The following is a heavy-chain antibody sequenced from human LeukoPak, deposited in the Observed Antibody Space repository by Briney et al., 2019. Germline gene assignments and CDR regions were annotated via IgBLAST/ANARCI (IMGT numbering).Heavy chain of an antibody. CDR3: TRDASRGFGY. Sequence: GGSLRLSCAASGFTFSRYWMTWVRQAPGKGLEWVANIKDDGRQKYYVDSVKGRFTISRDNAKESVYLQMDSLRAEDTAVYYCTRDASRGFGYWGQGILVTVSS. CDR2: IKDDGRQK. V-gene: IGHV3-7*01. D-gene: IGHD2-2*01. J-gene: IGHJ4*02. CDR1: GFTFSRYW.